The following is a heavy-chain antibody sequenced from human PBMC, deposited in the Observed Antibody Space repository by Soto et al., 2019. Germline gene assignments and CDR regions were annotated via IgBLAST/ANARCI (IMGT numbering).Heavy chain of an antibody. CDR2: FYSSGSI. CDR1: GYSITAGGYY. CDR3: ARMYSSGSGWFHP. Sequence: SETLSLTCFVSGYSITAGGYYWSWIRHHPGKGLEWIGSFYSSGSIIYNPSLRSRVSISGDTSSNQFSMSLTSVTAADTARYYCARMYSSGSGWFHPWGQGTLVTVPQ. V-gene: IGHV4-31*03. D-gene: IGHD6-19*01. J-gene: IGHJ5*02.